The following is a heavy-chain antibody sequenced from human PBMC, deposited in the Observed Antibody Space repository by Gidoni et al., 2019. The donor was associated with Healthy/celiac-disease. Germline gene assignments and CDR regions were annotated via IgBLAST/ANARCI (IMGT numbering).Heavy chain of an antibody. CDR1: GFTFSGSA. CDR2: IRSKANSYAT. D-gene: IGHD2-2*01. J-gene: IGHJ4*02. Sequence: EVQLVESGGGLVQPGGSLKLSCAASGFTFSGSAMHWVRQASGKGLEWVGRIRSKANSYATAYAASVKGRFTISRDDSKNTAYLQMNSLKTEDTAVYYCTSYCSSTSCYAQPFDYWGQGTLVTVSS. V-gene: IGHV3-73*01. CDR3: TSYCSSTSCYAQPFDY.